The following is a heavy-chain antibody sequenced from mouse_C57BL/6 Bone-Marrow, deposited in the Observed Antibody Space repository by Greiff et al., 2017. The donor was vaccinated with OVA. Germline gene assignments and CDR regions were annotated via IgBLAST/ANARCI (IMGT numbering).Heavy chain of an antibody. V-gene: IGHV1-5*01. CDR2: IYPGNSDT. CDR3: TRDDYDAMDY. Sequence: VQLKESGTVLARPGASVKMSCKTSGYTFTSYWMHWVKQRPGQGLEWIGAIYPGNSDTSYNQKFKGKAYMELSSLTTEDSAVYYCTRDDYDAMDYWGQGTSVTVSS. J-gene: IGHJ4*01. CDR1: GYTFTSYW.